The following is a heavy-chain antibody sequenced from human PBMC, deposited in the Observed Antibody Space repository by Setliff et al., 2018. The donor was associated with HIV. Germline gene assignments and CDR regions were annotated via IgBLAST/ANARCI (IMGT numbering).Heavy chain of an antibody. J-gene: IGHJ4*02. CDR1: GFTFSSYG. CDR3: ARYNSYWHTFDL. D-gene: IGHD6-6*01. Sequence: SLRLSCAASGFTFSSYGMHWVRQAPGKGLEWVSLISYDGSKKYYADPVKGRFSISRDNPKNTGYLQINSLRPEDTALYYCARYNSYWHTFDLWGQGTPVTVSS. CDR2: ISYDGSKK. V-gene: IGHV3-30*03.